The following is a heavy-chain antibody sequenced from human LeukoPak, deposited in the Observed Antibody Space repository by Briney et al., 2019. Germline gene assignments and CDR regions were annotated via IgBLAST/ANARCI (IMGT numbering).Heavy chain of an antibody. CDR1: GDSVSSNSAA. D-gene: IGHD2-8*01. CDR3: ARQARGYCTNGVCLNWFDP. J-gene: IGHJ5*02. Sequence: SQTLSLTCAISGDSVSSNSAAWNWIRQSPSRGLEWLGRTYYRSKWYNDYAVSVKSRITITPDTSKNQFSLQLNSVTPEDTAVYYCARQARGYCTNGVCLNWFDPWGQGTLVTVSS. CDR2: TYYRSKWYN. V-gene: IGHV6-1*01.